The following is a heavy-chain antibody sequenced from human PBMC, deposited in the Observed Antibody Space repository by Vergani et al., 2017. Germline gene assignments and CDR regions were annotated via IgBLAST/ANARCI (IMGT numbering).Heavy chain of an antibody. V-gene: IGHV1-18*01. Sequence: QVQLVQSGAEVKKPGASVKVSCKASGYTFTSYGISWVRQAPGQGLEWMGWISAYNGNTNYAQKLQGRVTMTTDTSTSTAYMELRSLRSDDTAVYYCARVEVLGRSSMVRGVLIKGIDYWGQGTLVTVSS. CDR1: GYTFTSYG. CDR2: ISAYNGNT. CDR3: ARVEVLGRSSMVRGVLIKGIDY. J-gene: IGHJ4*02. D-gene: IGHD3-10*01.